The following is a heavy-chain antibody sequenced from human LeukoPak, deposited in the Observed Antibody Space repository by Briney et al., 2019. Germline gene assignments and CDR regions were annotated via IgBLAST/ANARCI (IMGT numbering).Heavy chain of an antibody. J-gene: IGHJ3*02. V-gene: IGHV4-59*01. CDR1: GGSISSYY. CDR2: IYYSGST. D-gene: IGHD5-18*01. Sequence: SETLSLTCTVSGGSISSYYWSWIRQPPGKGLEWIGYIYYSGSTNYNPSLKSRVTISVDTSKNQFSLKLSSVTAADTAVYYCARVGRVGYRSGFGLPDPALAFDIWGQGTMVTVSS. CDR3: ARVGRVGYRSGFGLPDPALAFDI.